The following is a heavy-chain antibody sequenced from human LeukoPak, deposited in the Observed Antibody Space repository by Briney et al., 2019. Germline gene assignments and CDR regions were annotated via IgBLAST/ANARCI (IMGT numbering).Heavy chain of an antibody. CDR1: GFTFTTYW. V-gene: IGHV3-74*01. Sequence: GGSLRLSCAASGFTFTTYWMHWVRQAPGKGLVWVSHINSDGSITSYADSVKGRFTISRDNAKNTLHLQMNSLRAEDTAVYYCARDAVDTANAVWGQGTTVTVSS. CDR2: INSDGSIT. CDR3: ARDAVDTANAV. J-gene: IGHJ6*02. D-gene: IGHD5-18*01.